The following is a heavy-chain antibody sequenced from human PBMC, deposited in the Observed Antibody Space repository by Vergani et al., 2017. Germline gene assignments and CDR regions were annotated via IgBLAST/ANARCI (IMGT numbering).Heavy chain of an antibody. CDR3: ARELTTVVEYYFDY. J-gene: IGHJ4*02. V-gene: IGHV4-59*12. CDR1: GGSISSYY. CDR2: INHSGST. Sequence: QVQLQESGPGLVKPSETLSLTCTVSGGSISSYYWSWIRQPPGKGLEWIGEINHSGSTNYNPSLKSRVTISVDTSKNQFSLKLSSVTAADTAVYYCARELTTVVEYYFDYWGQGTLVTVSS. D-gene: IGHD4-23*01.